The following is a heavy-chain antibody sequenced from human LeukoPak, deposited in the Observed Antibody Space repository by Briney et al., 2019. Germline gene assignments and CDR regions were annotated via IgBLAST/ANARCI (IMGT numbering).Heavy chain of an antibody. CDR1: GYTFTGYY. V-gene: IGHV1-2*02. D-gene: IGHD5-18*01. J-gene: IGHJ4*02. CDR2: ISPNSGGT. Sequence: ASVKVSCKASGYTFTGYYIHWVRQAPGQGLEWMGWISPNSGGTNYAQKFQGRVTMTRDTSISTAYMELSRLRSDDTAVYYCARVVDTAMVEDYWGQGTLVTVSS. CDR3: ARVVDTAMVEDY.